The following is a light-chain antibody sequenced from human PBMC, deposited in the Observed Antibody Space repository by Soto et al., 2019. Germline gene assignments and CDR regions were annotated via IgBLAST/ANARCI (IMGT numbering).Light chain of an antibody. CDR2: DVN. J-gene: IGLJ2*01. Sequence: QSALTQPASVSGSPGQSITIYCTGNSSDVGGCNYVSWYQHHPGKALKVLIYDVNHRPSGVSNRFSGSKSGSTASLTISGLQAEYEADYFCCSYTSTSAVVFGGGTKVTVL. CDR1: SSDVGGCNY. V-gene: IGLV2-14*03. CDR3: CSYTSTSAVV.